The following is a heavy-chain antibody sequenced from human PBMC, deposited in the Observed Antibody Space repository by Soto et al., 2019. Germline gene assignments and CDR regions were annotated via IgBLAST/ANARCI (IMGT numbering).Heavy chain of an antibody. D-gene: IGHD3-3*01. CDR1: GFSFGSYA. J-gene: IGHJ4*02. V-gene: IGHV3-23*01. CDR2: ISGSDGKT. CDR3: ARWSYLDY. Sequence: GGSLRLSXAASGFSFGSYALSWVRQAPGKGLEWVSTISGSDGKTFYADSVKGRFSISRDTSQSTLYLQMNSLRADDTAIYYCARWSYLDYWGQGTRVTVSS.